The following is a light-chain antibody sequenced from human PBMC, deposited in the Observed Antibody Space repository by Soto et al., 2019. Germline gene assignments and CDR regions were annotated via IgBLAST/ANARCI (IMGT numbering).Light chain of an antibody. Sequence: DIVMTQSPDSLAVSLGERATINCKSSQSVLYSSNNKNYLAWYQQKPGQPPKLLIYWASTRESGVPDRFSGSGSGTDFTLTTGSLQAEDVAVYYCQQYYRPWTFGQGTKVEIK. V-gene: IGKV4-1*01. J-gene: IGKJ1*01. CDR3: QQYYRPWT. CDR1: QSVLYSSNNKNY. CDR2: WAS.